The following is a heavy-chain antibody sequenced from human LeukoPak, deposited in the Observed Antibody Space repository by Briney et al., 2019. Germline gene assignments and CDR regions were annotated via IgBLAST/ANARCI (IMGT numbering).Heavy chain of an antibody. D-gene: IGHD2-21*01. CDR3: AGIPPSEYYYMDV. V-gene: IGHV4-61*02. CDR1: GGSLSSGSYY. J-gene: IGHJ6*03. CDR2: IYTSGST. Sequence: SETLSLTCTVSGGSLSSGSYYWSWIRQPAGKGLEWIGRIYTSGSTNYNPSLESRVTISVDTSKNQFSLKLSSVTAADTAVYYCAGIPPSEYYYMDVWGKGTTVTVSS.